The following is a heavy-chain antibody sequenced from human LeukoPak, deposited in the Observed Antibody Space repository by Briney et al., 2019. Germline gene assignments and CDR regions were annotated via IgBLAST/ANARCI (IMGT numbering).Heavy chain of an antibody. CDR3: ARLNYGYYYYMDV. CDR1: GGSISSSSYY. V-gene: IGHV4-39*07. CDR2: IYYSGST. D-gene: IGHD1-7*01. Sequence: PSETLSLTCTVSGGSISSSSYYWGWIRQPPGKGLEWIGSIYYSGSTYYNPSLKSRVTISVDTSKNQFSLKLSSVTAADTAVYYCARLNYGYYYYMDVWGKGTTVTVSS. J-gene: IGHJ6*03.